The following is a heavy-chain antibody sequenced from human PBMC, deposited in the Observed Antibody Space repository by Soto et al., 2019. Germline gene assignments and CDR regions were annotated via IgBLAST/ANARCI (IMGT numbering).Heavy chain of an antibody. D-gene: IGHD3-3*01. CDR3: AVLRFLEWFRFDY. Sequence: GGSPRLSCAASGFTFSSYAMSWVRQAPGKGLEWVSAISGSGGSTYYADSVKGRFTISRDNSKNTLYLQMNSLRAEDTAVYYCAVLRFLEWFRFDYWGQGTLVTVSS. V-gene: IGHV3-23*01. CDR2: ISGSGGST. J-gene: IGHJ4*02. CDR1: GFTFSSYA.